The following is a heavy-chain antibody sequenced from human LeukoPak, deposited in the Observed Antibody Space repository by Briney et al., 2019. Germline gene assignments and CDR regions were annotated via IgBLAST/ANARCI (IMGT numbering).Heavy chain of an antibody. CDR1: GYTFTNYP. Sequence: ASVNVSCKASGYTFTNYPMNWVQQAPGQGLEWMGWINTNTGNPMYARGFTERFVFSWDTSVTTAYLQINSLKPEDTAVYFCARDTYCTGGRCYSRVGYWGQGTVVTVSS. V-gene: IGHV7-4-1*02. J-gene: IGHJ4*02. D-gene: IGHD2-15*01. CDR3: ARDTYCTGGRCYSRVGY. CDR2: INTNTGNP.